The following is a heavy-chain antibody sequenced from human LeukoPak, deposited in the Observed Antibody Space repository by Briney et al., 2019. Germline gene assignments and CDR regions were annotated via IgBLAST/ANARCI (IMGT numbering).Heavy chain of an antibody. J-gene: IGHJ4*02. CDR3: ARTKPDHSEIYK. D-gene: IGHD1-14*01. V-gene: IGHV1-8*02. CDR2: INPNSGDT. Sequence: ATVKLSCKASGYTFTTLTISRVREAAGQGLEWMGWINPNSGDTGYAQTFQGRLTIARDASRTTASMDLSSLRSDNTAVYDCARTKPDHSEIYKWGQGTLVTVSS. CDR1: GYTFTTLT.